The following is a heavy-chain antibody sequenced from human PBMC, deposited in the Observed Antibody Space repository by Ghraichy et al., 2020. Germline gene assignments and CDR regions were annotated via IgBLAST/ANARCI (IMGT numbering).Heavy chain of an antibody. CDR2: ISWNSGSI. Sequence: GGSLRLSCAASGFTFDDYAMHWVRQAPGKGLEWVSGISWNSGSIGYADSVKGRFTISRDNAKNSLYLQMNSLRAEDTALYYCAKDTGYSYGLGIDNWGQGTLVTVSS. J-gene: IGHJ4*02. V-gene: IGHV3-9*01. D-gene: IGHD5-18*01. CDR1: GFTFDDYA. CDR3: AKDTGYSYGLGIDN.